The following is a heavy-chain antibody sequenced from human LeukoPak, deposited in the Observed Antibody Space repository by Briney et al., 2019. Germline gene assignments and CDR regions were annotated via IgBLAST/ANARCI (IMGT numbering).Heavy chain of an antibody. J-gene: IGHJ5*02. CDR2: INPNSGGT. V-gene: IGHV1-2*02. Sequence: ASVKVSCKASGYTFTGYYMHWVRQAPGQGLEWMGWINPNSGGTNYAQKFQGRVTMTRDTSISTAYMELSRLRSDDTAVYYCARSGLLIPVGWSDPWGQGTLVTVSS. D-gene: IGHD2-15*01. CDR1: GYTFTGYY. CDR3: ARSGLLIPVGWSDP.